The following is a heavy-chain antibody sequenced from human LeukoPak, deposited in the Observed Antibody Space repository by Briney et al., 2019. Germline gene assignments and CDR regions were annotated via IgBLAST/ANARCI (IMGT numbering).Heavy chain of an antibody. J-gene: IGHJ4*02. CDR1: GFTFSSYE. Sequence: GGSLRLSCAASGFTFSSYEMNWVRQAPGKGLGWVSYISSSGSTIYYADSVKGRFTISRDNAKNSLYLQMNSLRAEDTAVYYCAKFALRYCSGGSCHPFDYWGQGTLVTVSS. CDR2: ISSSGSTI. CDR3: AKFALRYCSGGSCHPFDY. V-gene: IGHV3-48*03. D-gene: IGHD2-15*01.